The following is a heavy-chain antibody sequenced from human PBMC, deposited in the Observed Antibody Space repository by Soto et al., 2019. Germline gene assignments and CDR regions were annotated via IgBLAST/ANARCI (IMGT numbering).Heavy chain of an antibody. D-gene: IGHD6-6*01. CDR3: VKEVRRIPVRQENWFDP. V-gene: IGHV3-23*01. J-gene: IGHJ5*02. CDR2: IGDSGSST. Sequence: EGSLRLSCAASGFTFSNYAMSWVRQAPGRGLDWVEAIGDSGSSTYYAEFVKGRFTISRDNSQNTLYLQLNSLRADDTAVYHCVKEVRRIPVRQENWFDPWGQVTMGTVSS. CDR1: GFTFSNYA.